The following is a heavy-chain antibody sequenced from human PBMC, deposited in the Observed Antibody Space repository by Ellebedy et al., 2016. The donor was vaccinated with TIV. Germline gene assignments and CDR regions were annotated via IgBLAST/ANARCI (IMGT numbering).Heavy chain of an antibody. CDR2: IYQDGSEK. D-gene: IGHD3-16*01. CDR3: ARRGSYGDYQVQNNNWFDR. J-gene: IGHJ5*02. CDR1: GFTFRSYW. V-gene: IGHV3-7*01. Sequence: GESLKISCAASGFTFRSYWMSWVRQAPGKGLEWVANIYQDGSEKYYVDSVKGRFTISRDNAKNSLYLQMNSLRVEDTAVYYCARRGSYGDYQVQNNNWFDRWGQGTLVTVSS.